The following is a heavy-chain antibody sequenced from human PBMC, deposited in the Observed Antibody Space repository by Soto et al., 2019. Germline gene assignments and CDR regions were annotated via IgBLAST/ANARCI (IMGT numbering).Heavy chain of an antibody. CDR1: GYTFGRDG. CDR3: ASFPYPDSGSSLRGYYFDY. D-gene: IGHD1-26*01. V-gene: IGHV1-3*01. J-gene: IGHJ4*02. CDR2: INAINGDT. Sequence: ASVKVSCKGSGYTFGRDGMHWVRQAPGQGLEWLAWINAINGDTKYSQRFQGRLTVSRDTSANTAYLQLSSLRFEDTAVYYCASFPYPDSGSSLRGYYFDYWGQGTLVTVSS.